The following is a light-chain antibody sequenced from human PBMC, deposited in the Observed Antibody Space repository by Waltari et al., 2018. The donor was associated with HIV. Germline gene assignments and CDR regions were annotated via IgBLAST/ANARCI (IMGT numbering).Light chain of an antibody. J-gene: IGLJ3*02. CDR1: SSNIGSNT. Sequence: QSVLTQPPSASGPPGQRVTISCSGSSSNIGSNTVNWYQQLPGTAPQLLTYSKNPRPSGVPDRFAGSKSGTSASLAISGLQSEDEAEYYCAAWDDSLNGRVFGGGTKLTVL. CDR3: AAWDDSLNGRV. V-gene: IGLV1-44*01. CDR2: SKN.